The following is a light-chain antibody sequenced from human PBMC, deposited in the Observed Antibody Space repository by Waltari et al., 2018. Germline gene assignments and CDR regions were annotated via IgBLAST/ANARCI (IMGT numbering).Light chain of an antibody. CDR3: QNHERLPAT. CDR1: QNIGRY. Sequence: EVVLTRSPGTLSLSPGETATLSCRASQNIGRYLVWYQQKSGQAPRLLIYGASTRATGIPDRFSGSGSGTDFSLTISRLEAEDFAVYYCQNHERLPATFGQGTKVEIK. J-gene: IGKJ1*01. V-gene: IGKV3-20*01. CDR2: GAS.